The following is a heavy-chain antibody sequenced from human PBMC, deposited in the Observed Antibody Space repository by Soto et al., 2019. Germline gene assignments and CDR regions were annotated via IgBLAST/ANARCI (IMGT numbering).Heavy chain of an antibody. CDR1: GGTFSSYT. Sequence: QVQLVQSGAAVKKPGSSVKVSCKASGGTFSSYTISWVRQAPGQGLEWMGRIIPILGIANYAQKFQGRVTITADKSTSTAYMELSSLRSEDTAVDYCASTYSSSSGWFAPWGQGTLVTVSS. V-gene: IGHV1-69*02. D-gene: IGHD6-6*01. J-gene: IGHJ5*02. CDR3: ASTYSSSSGWFAP. CDR2: IIPILGIA.